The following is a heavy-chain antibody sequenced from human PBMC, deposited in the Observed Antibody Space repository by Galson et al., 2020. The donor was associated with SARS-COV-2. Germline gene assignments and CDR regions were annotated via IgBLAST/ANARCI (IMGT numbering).Heavy chain of an antibody. Sequence: SQTISLTCAISGDSVSRNSAAWTWIRQSPSRGLEWLGRTYYMSRWYNDYAPSMRGRIIINPDTSKNQFSLHLNSVTPEDTAVYYCGRDGVSGHDYYDCGGQGPLVTVSS. CDR3: GRDGVSGHDYYDC. J-gene: IGHJ4*02. CDR1: GDSVSRNSAA. CDR2: TYYMSRWYN. D-gene: IGHD5-12*01. V-gene: IGHV6-1*01.